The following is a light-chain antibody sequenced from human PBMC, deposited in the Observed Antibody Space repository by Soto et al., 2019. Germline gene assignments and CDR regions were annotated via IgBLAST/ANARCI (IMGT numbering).Light chain of an antibody. Sequence: QFVLTQPRSVSGSPGQSVTISCTGTSIDVGGYNYVSWYQQHPGKAPKLMIYDVSKRPSGVPDRFSGSKSGNTASLTISGLQAEDEADYYCCSYAGSSWVFGTGTKVTVL. CDR1: SIDVGGYNY. V-gene: IGLV2-11*01. CDR2: DVS. CDR3: CSYAGSSWV. J-gene: IGLJ1*01.